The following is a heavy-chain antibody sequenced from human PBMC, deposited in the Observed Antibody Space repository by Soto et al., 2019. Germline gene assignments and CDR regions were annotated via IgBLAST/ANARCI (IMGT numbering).Heavy chain of an antibody. Sequence: EVQLVESGGDLVQPGGSLRLSCAASGFTFSSYTMNWVRQAPGQGLEWVSYISSSSSTIYYADSVKGRFTISRDNAKNSLYLQMNSLRDEDTAVYYCAREDIVVLPAVGLDPWGQGTLVTVSS. CDR2: ISSSSSTI. D-gene: IGHD2-2*01. CDR1: GFTFSSYT. V-gene: IGHV3-48*02. CDR3: AREDIVVLPAVGLDP. J-gene: IGHJ5*02.